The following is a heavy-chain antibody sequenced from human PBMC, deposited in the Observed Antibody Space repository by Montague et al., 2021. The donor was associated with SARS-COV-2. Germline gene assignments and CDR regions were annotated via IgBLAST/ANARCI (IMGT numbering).Heavy chain of an antibody. CDR3: ARTMDAGTYYYDSSGYYPFDY. J-gene: IGHJ4*02. CDR1: GFSLSTSGMC. Sequence: PALVKPTQTLTLTCTFSGFSLSTSGMCVSWIRQPPGKALEWLALIDWDDDKYYSTSLKTRLTISKDTSKNQVVLTMTNMDPVDTATYYCARTMDAGTYYYDSSGYYPFDYRGQGTLVTVSS. CDR2: IDWDDDK. V-gene: IGHV2-70*01. D-gene: IGHD3-22*01.